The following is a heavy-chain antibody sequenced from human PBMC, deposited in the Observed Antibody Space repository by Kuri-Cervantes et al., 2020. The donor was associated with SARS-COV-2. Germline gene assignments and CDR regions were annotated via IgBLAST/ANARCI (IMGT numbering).Heavy chain of an antibody. CDR3: ARLTTSYFDY. CDR1: GASISSSSYY. V-gene: IGHV4-39*01. Sequence: SETLSLTCTVSGASISSSSYYWDWIRQPPGKGLEWIGSIYYSGRTYYNPSLKSRVTISVDTSKNQFSLKLSSVTAADTAVYYCARLTTSYFDYWGQGTLVTVSS. D-gene: IGHD4-11*01. J-gene: IGHJ4*02. CDR2: IYYSGRT.